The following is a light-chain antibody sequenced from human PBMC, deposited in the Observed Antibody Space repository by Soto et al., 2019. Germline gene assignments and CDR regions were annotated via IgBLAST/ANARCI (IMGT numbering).Light chain of an antibody. CDR2: ATS. CDR1: QSVNNN. J-gene: IGKJ1*01. Sequence: EIVMTQSPATLSVSPGERATLSCRASQSVNNNLAWYQQKPGQAPRLLIHATSTRATGVPARFSGSGSGTESTLTISSLQSEDFAVYYCQQYDYWPRTFGQGTKVDIK. CDR3: QQYDYWPRT. V-gene: IGKV3-15*01.